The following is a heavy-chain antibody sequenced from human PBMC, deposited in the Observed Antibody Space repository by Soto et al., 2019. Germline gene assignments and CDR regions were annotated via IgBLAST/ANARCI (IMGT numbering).Heavy chain of an antibody. CDR1: GFTFSSYA. CDR2: ISYDGSNK. D-gene: IGHD2-2*02. CDR3: ARNVGYCISTSCYTLGYYYGMDV. J-gene: IGHJ6*02. V-gene: IGHV3-30-3*01. Sequence: QVQLVESGGGVVQPGRSLRLSCAASGFTFSSYAMHWVRQAPGKGLEWVAVISYDGSNKYYADSVKGRFTISRDNSKNTXXMXMXXLRAEDTAVYYWARNVGYCISTSCYTLGYYYGMDVWGQGTTVTVSS.